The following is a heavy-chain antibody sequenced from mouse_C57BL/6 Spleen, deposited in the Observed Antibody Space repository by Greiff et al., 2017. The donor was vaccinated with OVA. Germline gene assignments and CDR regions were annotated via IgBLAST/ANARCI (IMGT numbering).Heavy chain of an antibody. CDR3: ARGGGSSLYYYAMDY. V-gene: IGHV1-39*01. CDR1: GYSFTDYN. J-gene: IGHJ4*01. Sequence: VQLKESGPELVKPGASVKISCKASGYSFTDYNMNWVKQSNGKSLEWIGVINPNYGTTSYNQKFKGKATLTVDQSSSTAYMQLNSLTSEDSAVYYCARGGGSSLYYYAMDYWGQGTSVTVSS. CDR2: INPNYGTT. D-gene: IGHD1-1*01.